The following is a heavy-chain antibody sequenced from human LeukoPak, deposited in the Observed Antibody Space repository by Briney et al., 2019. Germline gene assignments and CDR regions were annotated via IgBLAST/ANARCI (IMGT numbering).Heavy chain of an antibody. V-gene: IGHV3-30*02. CDR2: IRFDGNNN. J-gene: IGHJ4*02. CDR3: ARDRVGSYGYFDY. D-gene: IGHD5-18*01. CDR1: GFTFNNYG. Sequence: PGGSLRLSCAASGFTFNNYGMHWVRQAPGKGLEWVAFIRFDGNNNYYADSVKGRFTISRDNAKNSLYLQMNSLRAEDTAVYYCARDRVGSYGYFDYWGQGTLVTVSS.